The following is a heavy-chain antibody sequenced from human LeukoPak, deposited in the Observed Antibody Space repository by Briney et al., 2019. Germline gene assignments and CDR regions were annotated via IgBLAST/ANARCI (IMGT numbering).Heavy chain of an antibody. CDR3: ARTFEYGMDV. V-gene: IGHV3-66*01. J-gene: IGHJ6*02. Sequence: GGSLRLSCAASGFTVSSNYMSWVRQSPGKGLEWVSVIYSGGSTYYADSVKGRFTISRDNSKKTLYLQMNSLRAEDTAVYYCARTFEYGMDVWGQGTTVTVSS. CDR2: IYSGGST. CDR1: GFTVSSNY. D-gene: IGHD3-9*01.